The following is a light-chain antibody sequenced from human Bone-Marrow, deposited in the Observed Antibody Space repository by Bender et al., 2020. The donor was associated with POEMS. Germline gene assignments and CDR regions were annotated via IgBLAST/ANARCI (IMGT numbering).Light chain of an antibody. CDR2: EVT. CDR3: QAWDSTTGVI. CDR1: SSDVGGYNC. J-gene: IGLJ2*01. V-gene: IGLV2-8*01. Sequence: QSALTQPPSASGSPGQSVTISCTGTSSDVGGYNCVSWYQQHPGTAPNLMIYEVTKRPSGVPDRFSGSKSGNTASLTVPGLQTEDEADYYCQAWDSTTGVIFGGGTKLTVL.